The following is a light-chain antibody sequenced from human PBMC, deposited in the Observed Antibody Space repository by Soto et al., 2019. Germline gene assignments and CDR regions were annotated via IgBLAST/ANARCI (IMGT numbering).Light chain of an antibody. CDR3: QQSNSTPLT. V-gene: IGKV1-39*01. CDR2: AAS. CDR1: QSISNF. Sequence: DIQMTQSPSSLSASVGDRVTITCRASQSISNFLNWYQQKPGKAPKLLIYAASSLQSGVPLRFSGGGSGTDFTLTISSLQPEDFATYYCQQSNSTPLTFGGGTKVEIK. J-gene: IGKJ4*01.